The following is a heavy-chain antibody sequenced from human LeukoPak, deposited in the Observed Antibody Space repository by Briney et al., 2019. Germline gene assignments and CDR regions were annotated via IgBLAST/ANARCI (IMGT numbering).Heavy chain of an antibody. J-gene: IGHJ4*02. CDR1: GFTFSSYW. Sequence: GGSLRLSCAASGFTFSSYWMHGVRQAPGKGLVWVSRINSGGSSTTYADSVKGRFTISRDNAKNTLYLQMNSLRAEDTAVYYCARDQLGDGDYVFDYWGQGILVTVSS. CDR2: INSGGSST. V-gene: IGHV3-74*01. CDR3: ARDQLGDGDYVFDY. D-gene: IGHD4-17*01.